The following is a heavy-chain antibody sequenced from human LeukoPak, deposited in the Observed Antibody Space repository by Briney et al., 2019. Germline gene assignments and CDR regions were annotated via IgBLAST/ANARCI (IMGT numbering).Heavy chain of an antibody. V-gene: IGHV1-18*01. J-gene: IGHJ6*03. D-gene: IGHD1-14*01. CDR3: ARLPLPESDYYYYYMDV. CDR1: GYPFTSYG. Sequence: GASVKVSCKASGYPFTSYGISWMRQAPGQGLEWMGCISAYNGNTNYAQKLHGRVTMTTDTSTSTAYVELGSLRSDDTAVYYCARLPLPESDYYYYYMDVWGKGTTVTVSS. CDR2: ISAYNGNT.